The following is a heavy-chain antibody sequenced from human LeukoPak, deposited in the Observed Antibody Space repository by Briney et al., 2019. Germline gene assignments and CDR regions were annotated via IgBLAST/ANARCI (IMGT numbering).Heavy chain of an antibody. D-gene: IGHD6-13*01. J-gene: IGHJ4*02. V-gene: IGHV1-69*01. CDR2: ITPIFGTA. CDR3: ARFITAVNYYFDY. Sequence: SVKVSCKASGGTFSTYSISWVRQAPGQGLEWMGGITPIFGTANYAQKFQGRVTITADESTGTAYMELSSLRSEDTAVYYCARFITAVNYYFDYWGQGTLVTVSS. CDR1: GGTFSTYS.